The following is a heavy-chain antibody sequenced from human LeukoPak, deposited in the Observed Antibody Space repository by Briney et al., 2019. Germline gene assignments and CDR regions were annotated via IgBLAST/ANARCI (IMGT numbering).Heavy chain of an antibody. CDR2: LYSGGNT. D-gene: IGHD6-13*01. CDR3: ATDLEAAGTNY. V-gene: IGHV3-53*01. CDR1: GFTVSSNY. Sequence: GGSLRLSCAVSGFTVSSNYMSWVRQAPGKGLEWVSVLYSGGNTYYADSVKGRFTISRDNSKNTLYLQMNSLRAEDTAVYYCATDLEAAGTNYWGQGTLVTVSS. J-gene: IGHJ4*02.